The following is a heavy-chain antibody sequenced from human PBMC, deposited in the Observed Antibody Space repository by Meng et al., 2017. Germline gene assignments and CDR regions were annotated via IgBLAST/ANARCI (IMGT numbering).Heavy chain of an antibody. CDR3: TREHTEIGSIDY. J-gene: IGHJ4*02. D-gene: IGHD5-24*01. V-gene: IGHV3-21*01. Sequence: GESLKISCAASGFTFSSYSMNWVRQAPGKGLEWVSSISSSSSYIYYADSVKGRFTISRDNAKNSLYLQMNSLRAEDTAVYYCTREHTEIGSIDYWGRGTLVTVSS. CDR1: GFTFSSYS. CDR2: ISSSSSYI.